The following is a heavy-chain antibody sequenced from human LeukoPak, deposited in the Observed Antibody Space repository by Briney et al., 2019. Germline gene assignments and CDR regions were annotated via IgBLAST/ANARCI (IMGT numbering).Heavy chain of an antibody. J-gene: IGHJ2*01. Sequence: SQTLSLTCAISGDSVSSNSAAWNWVRQSPSRGLEWLGRTYYRSKWYNDYAVSVKSRITINPDTSKNQFSLKLNSVTAADTAVYYCARARGYSYLYFDLWGRGTLVTVSS. CDR2: TYYRSKWYN. CDR3: ARARGYSYLYFDL. D-gene: IGHD5-18*01. V-gene: IGHV6-1*01. CDR1: GDSVSSNSAA.